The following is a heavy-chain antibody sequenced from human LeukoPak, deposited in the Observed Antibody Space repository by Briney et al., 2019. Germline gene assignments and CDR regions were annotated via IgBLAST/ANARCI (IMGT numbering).Heavy chain of an antibody. V-gene: IGHV4-59*01. D-gene: IGHD3-22*01. CDR1: GGSISSYY. CDR2: ISYSGST. J-gene: IGHJ4*02. Sequence: PETLSLTCTVSGGSISSYYWSWIRQPPGKGLEWIGYISYSGSTNYNPSLKSRVTISVDTSKNQFSLKLSSVTAADTAVYYCARGYYYDSSGYYGPFDYWGQGTLVTVSS. CDR3: ARGYYYDSSGYYGPFDY.